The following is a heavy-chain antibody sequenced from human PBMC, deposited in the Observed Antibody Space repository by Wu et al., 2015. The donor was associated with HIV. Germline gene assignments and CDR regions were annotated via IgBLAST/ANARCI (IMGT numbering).Heavy chain of an antibody. CDR2: IIPLFGTA. V-gene: IGHV1-69*05. D-gene: IGHD5-18*01. J-gene: IGHJ4*02. Sequence: QVQLVQSGTEVKKPGSSVKVSCKASGGSFSSFSISWVRQAPGQGLEWMGGIIPLFGTAHSAQRFRDRVTVTTDDSMATAYMELNSLTSEDTAVYYCATVLADTSMATFDFWGQGTLVTVSS. CDR3: ATVLADTSMATFDF. CDR1: GGSFSSFS.